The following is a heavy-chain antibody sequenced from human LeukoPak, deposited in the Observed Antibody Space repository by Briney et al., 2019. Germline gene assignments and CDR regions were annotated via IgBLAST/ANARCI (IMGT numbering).Heavy chain of an antibody. D-gene: IGHD3-16*01. Sequence: PGGSLRLSCSASGFSFSDYDMNWVRQAPGKGLEWGSSICGRSSHTYSADSVKGRLAIFRRNAKTSPSLQMNSLGAQDTAVYYCGRAFPPRLKSSAGDLWGQGILVTASS. CDR2: ICGRSSHT. V-gene: IGHV3-21*01. CDR1: GFSFSDYD. J-gene: IGHJ4*02. CDR3: GRAFPPRLKSSAGDL.